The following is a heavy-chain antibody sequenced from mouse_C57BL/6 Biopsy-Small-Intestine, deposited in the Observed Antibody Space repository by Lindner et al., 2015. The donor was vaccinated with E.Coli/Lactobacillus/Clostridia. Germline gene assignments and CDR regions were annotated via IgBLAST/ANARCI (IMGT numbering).Heavy chain of an antibody. Sequence: SVKVSCKASGYTFSDHFIHWVRQAPGQRPEWMGWLNPNNGDTKYPQKFQARVTLTRDTSINTVFMDLTRLRQDDTAVYYCARSVAARQGFWYFDLWGRGTLVTVSS. V-gene: IGHV1-72*04. D-gene: IGHD1-1*01. CDR3: ARSVAARQGFWYFDL. CDR1: GYTFSDHF. CDR2: LNPNNGDT. J-gene: IGHJ1*01.